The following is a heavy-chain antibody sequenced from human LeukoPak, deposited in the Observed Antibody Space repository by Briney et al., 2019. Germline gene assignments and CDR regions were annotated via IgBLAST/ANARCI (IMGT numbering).Heavy chain of an antibody. V-gene: IGHV4-39*01. J-gene: IGHJ3*02. CDR3: AKSGYCGGDCYYAFDI. D-gene: IGHD2-21*02. CDR1: GGSFSGYY. CDR2: IYYSGST. Sequence: PSETLSLTCAVYGGSFSGYYWGWICQPPGKGLEWIGSIYYSGSTYYNPSLKSRVTISVDTSKNQFSLKLSSVTAADTAVYYCAKSGYCGGDCYYAFDIWGQGTMVTVSS.